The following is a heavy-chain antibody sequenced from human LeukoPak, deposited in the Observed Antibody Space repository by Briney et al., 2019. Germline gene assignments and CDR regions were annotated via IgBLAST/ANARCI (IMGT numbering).Heavy chain of an antibody. CDR3: ARDAGYCSGGSCYPGQFDY. Sequence: GGSLRLSCTASGFTFSSYGMHWVRQAPGKGLEWVAVIWYDGSNKYYADSVKGRFTISRDNSKNTLYLQMNSLRAEDTAVYYCARDAGYCSGGSCYPGQFDYWGQGTLVTVSS. CDR2: IWYDGSNK. J-gene: IGHJ4*02. CDR1: GFTFSSYG. D-gene: IGHD2-15*01. V-gene: IGHV3-33*01.